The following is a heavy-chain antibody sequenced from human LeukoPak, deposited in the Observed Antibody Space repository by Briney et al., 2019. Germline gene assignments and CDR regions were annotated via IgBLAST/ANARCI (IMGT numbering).Heavy chain of an antibody. D-gene: IGHD2-2*01. Sequence: GESLKISCKGSGYSFTSYWVGWVRQMPGKGLEWMGIIYCGDSDTRYSPSFQGQVTISADKSISTAYLQWSSLRASDTAMYYCARLGENIVVVPAAIHFDYWGQGTLVTVSS. V-gene: IGHV5-51*01. J-gene: IGHJ4*02. CDR1: GYSFTSYW. CDR3: ARLGENIVVVPAAIHFDY. CDR2: IYCGDSDT.